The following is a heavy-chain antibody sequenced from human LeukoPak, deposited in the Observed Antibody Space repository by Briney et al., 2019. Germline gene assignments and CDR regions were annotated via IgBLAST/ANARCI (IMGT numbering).Heavy chain of an antibody. CDR1: GFTFSSYA. CDR2: FSGSGGST. J-gene: IGHJ4*02. V-gene: IGHV3-23*01. D-gene: IGHD2-8*01. CDR3: AKEWANGVPYYFDY. Sequence: GGSLRLSCPAAGFTFSSYAMSWVRQAPGKGLEWVSAFSGSGGSTYYADSVKGRFTISRDNSKNTLYLQMNSLRAEDTAVYYCAKEWANGVPYYFDYWGQGTLVTVSS.